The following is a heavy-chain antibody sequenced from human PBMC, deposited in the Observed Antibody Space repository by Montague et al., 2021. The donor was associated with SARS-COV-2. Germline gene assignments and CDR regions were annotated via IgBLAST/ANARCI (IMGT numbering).Heavy chain of an antibody. D-gene: IGHD2-21*02. V-gene: IGHV2-5*05. J-gene: IGHJ3*01. CDR3: AHRLSTAGGGFGF. CDR1: GSSLSTTGVA. Sequence: PALVKPTQTLTLTCTFSGSSLSTTGVAVGWIRQSPGKALEWLALIFWDDDKRYGPSLKNRVTITGDTSKNQVVLTVTNMDPVDTATYYCAHRLSTAGGGFGFWGQGTTVTVSS. CDR2: IFWDDDK.